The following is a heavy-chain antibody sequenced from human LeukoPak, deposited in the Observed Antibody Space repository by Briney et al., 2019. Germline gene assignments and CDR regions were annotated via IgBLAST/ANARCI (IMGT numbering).Heavy chain of an antibody. Sequence: GGSLRLSCAASGFTFSFYAMSWVRQAPGKGLEWVSTISGSGSDTSYADSVRGRFTISRDNPENTLYLQMTNLRDEDTALYFCAKGQGFSSTWYADHWGQGTLVTVSS. D-gene: IGHD6-13*01. J-gene: IGHJ5*02. CDR2: ISGSGSDT. CDR1: GFTFSFYA. CDR3: AKGQGFSSTWYADH. V-gene: IGHV3-23*01.